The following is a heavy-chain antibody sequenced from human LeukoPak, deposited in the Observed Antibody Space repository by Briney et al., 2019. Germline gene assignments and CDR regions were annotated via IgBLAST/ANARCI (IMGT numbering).Heavy chain of an antibody. CDR2: ISGSGGST. CDR1: EFPFSSYA. V-gene: IGHV3-23*01. CDR3: AKGLGYNGD. D-gene: IGHD5-24*01. Sequence: PGGSLSLSCVASEFPFSSYAMSWVRQAPGKGLEWVSAISGSGGSTYYADSVKGRFTISRDNSKNTLYLQMNSLRAEDTAVYYCAKGLGYNGDWGQGTLVTVSS. J-gene: IGHJ4*02.